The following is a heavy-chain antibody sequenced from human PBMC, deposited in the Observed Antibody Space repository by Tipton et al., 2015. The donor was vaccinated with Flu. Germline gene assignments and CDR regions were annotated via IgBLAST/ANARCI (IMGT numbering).Heavy chain of an antibody. CDR2: IYHSGST. J-gene: IGHJ5*02. D-gene: IGHD1-26*01. V-gene: IGHV4-38-2*02. Sequence: TLSLTCTVPGYSISSGHYWGWIRQPPGKGLEWIGSIYHSGSTYYNPSLKSRATISVDTSKNQFSLKLSSVTAADTAVYYCARVLQWELRRGWFDPWGQGTLVTVSS. CDR1: GYSISSGHY. CDR3: ARVLQWELRRGWFDP.